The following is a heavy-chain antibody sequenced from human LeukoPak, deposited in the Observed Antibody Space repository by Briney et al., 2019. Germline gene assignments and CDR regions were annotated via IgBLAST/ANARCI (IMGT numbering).Heavy chain of an antibody. CDR2: ISSSSSYI. D-gene: IGHD6-19*01. V-gene: IGHV3-21*01. CDR1: GFTFSSYS. J-gene: IGHJ4*02. CDR3: ASLREGSGWYLVDY. Sequence: GGSLGLSCAASGFTFSSYSMNWVRQAPGKGLEWVSSISSSSSYIYYADSVKGRFTISRDNAKNSLYLQMDSLRAEDTAVYYCASLREGSGWYLVDYWGQGTLVTVSS.